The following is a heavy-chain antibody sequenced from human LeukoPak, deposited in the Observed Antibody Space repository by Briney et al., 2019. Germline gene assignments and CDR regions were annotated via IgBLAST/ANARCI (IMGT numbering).Heavy chain of an antibody. V-gene: IGHV3-23*01. Sequence: PGGSLRLSCAASGFTFSSYGMSWVRQAPGKGLEWVSAISGSGGSTYYADSAKGRFTISRDNSKNTLYLQMNSLRAEDTAVYYCAKGPGSYYTSYFDYWGQGTLVTVSS. CDR2: ISGSGGST. J-gene: IGHJ4*02. CDR3: AKGPGSYYTSYFDY. CDR1: GFTFSSYG. D-gene: IGHD3-10*01.